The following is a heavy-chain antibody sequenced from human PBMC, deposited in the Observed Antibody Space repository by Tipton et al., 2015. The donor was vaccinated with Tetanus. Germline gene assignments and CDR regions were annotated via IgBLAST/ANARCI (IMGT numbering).Heavy chain of an antibody. Sequence: QVQLVQSGAEVKKPGSSVKVSCKASGGTFSSYAISWVRQAPGQGLEWMGGIIPIFGTANYAQKFQGRVTITADKSTSTAYMELSILRSEDTAVYYCARDRISYCSSTSCYTAVNWFDPWGQGTLVTVSS. CDR1: GGTFSSYA. J-gene: IGHJ5*02. CDR3: ARDRISYCSSTSCYTAVNWFDP. D-gene: IGHD2-2*02. V-gene: IGHV1-69*06. CDR2: IIPIFGTA.